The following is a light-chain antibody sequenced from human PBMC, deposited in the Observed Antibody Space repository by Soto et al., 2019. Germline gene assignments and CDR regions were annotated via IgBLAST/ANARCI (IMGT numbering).Light chain of an antibody. CDR3: HQSHIFPYT. V-gene: IGKV1-39*01. J-gene: IGKJ2*01. CDR1: ENLSRY. Sequence: DIQMTQSPSSLSASVGDTVTITCRASENLSRYLNWYQQKVGKAPKLLIYAASSLQSAVPSRFSGSGSGTDFTLTISSLLPEDVATDDCHQSHIFPYTFGQGTNVEIK. CDR2: AAS.